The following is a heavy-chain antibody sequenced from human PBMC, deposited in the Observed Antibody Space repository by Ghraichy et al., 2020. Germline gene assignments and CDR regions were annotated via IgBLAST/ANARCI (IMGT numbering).Heavy chain of an antibody. CDR2: IYYSGST. CDR1: GGSVSSGSYY. CDR3: ARDRWELLLIKYYYGMDV. Sequence: SETLSLTCTVSGGSVSSGSYYWSWIRQPPGKGLEWIGYIYYSGSTNYNPSLKSRVTISVDTSKNQFSLKLSSVTAADTAVYYCARDRWELLLIKYYYGMDVWGQGTTVTVSS. D-gene: IGHD1-26*01. V-gene: IGHV4-61*01. J-gene: IGHJ6*02.